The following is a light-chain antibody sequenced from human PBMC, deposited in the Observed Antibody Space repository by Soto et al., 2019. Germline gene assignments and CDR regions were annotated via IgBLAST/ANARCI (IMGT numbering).Light chain of an antibody. CDR2: GNT. Sequence: QSVLTQPPSMSGAPGQRVTISCTGSSSNIGAGYDVHWYQLLPGTAPKLLIYGNTNRPSGVPDRFSGSKSGNSASLAITGLRAEDEADYYCQSHDSSLNSWVFGGGTKLTVL. V-gene: IGLV1-40*01. CDR1: SSNIGAGYD. J-gene: IGLJ3*02. CDR3: QSHDSSLNSWV.